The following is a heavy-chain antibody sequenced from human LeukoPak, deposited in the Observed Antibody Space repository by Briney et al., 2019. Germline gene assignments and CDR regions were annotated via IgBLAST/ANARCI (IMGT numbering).Heavy chain of an antibody. J-gene: IGHJ4*02. Sequence: GGSLRLSCAVSGFTFSDHYMDWVRQAPGKGLEWVGRTRNKTKSYSTEYAASVKGRFTISRDDSKNSLYLQMNSLKTEDTAVYYCGRGLADWGQGTLVTVSS. V-gene: IGHV3-72*01. CDR2: TRNKTKSYST. CDR1: GFTFSDHY. CDR3: GRGLAD.